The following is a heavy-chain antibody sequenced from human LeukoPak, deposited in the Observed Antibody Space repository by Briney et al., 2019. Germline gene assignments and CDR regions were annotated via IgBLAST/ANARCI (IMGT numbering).Heavy chain of an antibody. Sequence: SETLSLTCTVSGGSISSYYWSWIRQPPGKGLEWIGYIYSSGNTNYNPSLKSRVTISVGTSKNLFSLELSSVTAADTAVYYCARHLKAGMVFDPWGQGTLVTVSS. CDR1: GGSISSYY. CDR3: ARHLKAGMVFDP. CDR2: IYSSGNT. J-gene: IGHJ5*02. V-gene: IGHV4-4*09. D-gene: IGHD2-8*01.